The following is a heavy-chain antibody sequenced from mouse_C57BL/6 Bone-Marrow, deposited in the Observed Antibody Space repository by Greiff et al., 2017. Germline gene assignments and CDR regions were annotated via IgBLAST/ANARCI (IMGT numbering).Heavy chain of an antibody. Sequence: EVQLQQSVAELVRPGASVKLSCTASGFNIKNTYMHWVKQRPEQGLEWIGRIDPANGNTKYAPKFPGKDTITADTSSNTAYLQLSSLTSEDTAIYYCAPITTVVEGYFDVWGTGTTVTVSS. CDR1: GFNIKNTY. V-gene: IGHV14-3*01. CDR2: IDPANGNT. J-gene: IGHJ1*03. D-gene: IGHD1-1*01. CDR3: APITTVVEGYFDV.